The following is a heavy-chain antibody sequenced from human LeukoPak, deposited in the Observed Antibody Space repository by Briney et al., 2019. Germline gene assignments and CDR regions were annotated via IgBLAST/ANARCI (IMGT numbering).Heavy chain of an antibody. Sequence: GGSLRLSCAASGFTFSSYWMSWVRQAEGRGLEWVANIKQDGSEKFYVDSVKGRFTISRDNAKNSLYLQMNSLRAEDTAVYYCAREFGGFDCWGQGTLVTVSS. CDR3: AREFGGFDC. CDR2: IKQDGSEK. V-gene: IGHV3-7*01. D-gene: IGHD3-10*01. J-gene: IGHJ4*02. CDR1: GFTFSSYW.